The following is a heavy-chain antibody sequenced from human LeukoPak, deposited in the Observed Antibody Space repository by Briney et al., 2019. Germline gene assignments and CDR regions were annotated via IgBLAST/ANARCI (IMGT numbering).Heavy chain of an antibody. CDR1: GDSVSSNSAA. J-gene: IGHJ3*02. CDR3: ARDPWYRYSSSFDAFDI. D-gene: IGHD6-6*01. Sequence: SQTLSLTCAISGDSVSSNSAAWNWIRQSPSRGLEWLGRTYYRSKWYNDYAVSVKSRITINPDTSKNQFSLQLNSVTPEDTAVYYCARDPWYRYSSSFDAFDIWGQGTMVTVSS. V-gene: IGHV6-1*01. CDR2: TYYRSKWYN.